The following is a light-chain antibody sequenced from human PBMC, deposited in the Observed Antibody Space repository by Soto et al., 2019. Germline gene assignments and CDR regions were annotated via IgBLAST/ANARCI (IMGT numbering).Light chain of an antibody. CDR2: KAS. CDR1: QTISSW. Sequence: DIQMPQSPSTLSGSVGARVTITCRASQTISSWLAWYQQKPGKAPKLLIYKASTLKSGVPSRFSGSGSGTEFTLTISSLQPDEFATYYCQHYNSYSEAVGQGTKVDIK. V-gene: IGKV1-5*03. CDR3: QHYNSYSEA. J-gene: IGKJ1*01.